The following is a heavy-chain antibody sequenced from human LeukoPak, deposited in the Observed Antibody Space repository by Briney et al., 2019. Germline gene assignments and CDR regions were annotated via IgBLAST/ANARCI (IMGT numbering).Heavy chain of an antibody. CDR3: AKAIIGASGAFDI. J-gene: IGHJ3*02. CDR2: ISYDGSNK. V-gene: IGHV3-30*18. Sequence: GGSLRLSCAASGFTFSSYGMHWVRQAPGKGLEWVAVISYDGSNKYYADSVKGRFTISRDNSKNTLYLQMNSLRAEDTAVYYCAKAIIGASGAFDIWGQGKMVTVFS. D-gene: IGHD5-24*01. CDR1: GFTFSSYG.